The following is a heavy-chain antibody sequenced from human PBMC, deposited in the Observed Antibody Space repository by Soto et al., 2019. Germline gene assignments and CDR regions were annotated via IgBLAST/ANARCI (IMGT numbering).Heavy chain of an antibody. CDR2: ISSSSSTI. CDR3: ASGASPTR. CDR1: GFTFSSYS. J-gene: IGHJ6*04. D-gene: IGHD3-16*01. V-gene: IGHV3-48*01. Sequence: GGSLRLSCAASGFTFSSYSMNWARQAPGKGLEWVSYISSSSSTIYYADSVKGRFTISRDNAKNSLYLQMNSLRAEYTAVYYCASGASPTRWGKGTTVTVSS.